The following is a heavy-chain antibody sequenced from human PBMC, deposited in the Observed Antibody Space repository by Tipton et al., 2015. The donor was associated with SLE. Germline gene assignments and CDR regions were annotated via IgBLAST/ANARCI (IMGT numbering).Heavy chain of an antibody. Sequence: TLSLTCTVSGGSISYYYWSWIRQPPGKGLEWIGYIYYSGSTNYNPSLKSRLTISLDTSKNQFSLKLRSVTAADTAVYYCARGGGAAGFQHWGQGTLVTVSS. CDR3: ARGGGAAGFQH. V-gene: IGHV4-59*01. J-gene: IGHJ1*01. CDR2: IYYSGST. D-gene: IGHD6-25*01. CDR1: GGSISYYY.